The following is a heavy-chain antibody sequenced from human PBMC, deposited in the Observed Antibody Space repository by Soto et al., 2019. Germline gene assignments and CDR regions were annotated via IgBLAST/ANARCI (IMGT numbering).Heavy chain of an antibody. V-gene: IGHV3-23*01. CDR3: AKCFVVVPAAMRSTDAFDI. D-gene: IGHD2-2*01. CDR1: GFTFSSYA. Sequence: GGSLRLSCAASGFTFSSYAMSWVRQAPGKGLEWVSAISGSGGSTYYADSVKGRFTISRDNSKNTLYLQMNSLRAEDTAVYYCAKCFVVVPAAMRSTDAFDIWGQGTMVTVSS. J-gene: IGHJ3*02. CDR2: ISGSGGST.